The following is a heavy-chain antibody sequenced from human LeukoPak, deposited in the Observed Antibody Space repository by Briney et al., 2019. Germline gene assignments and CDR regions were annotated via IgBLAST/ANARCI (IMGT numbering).Heavy chain of an antibody. CDR2: ICHSGSI. CDR1: GGSFSGYY. J-gene: IGHJ6*02. CDR3: ARDNGAIRAYYYHGMDV. V-gene: IGHV4-34*01. D-gene: IGHD2-8*01. Sequence: PSETLSPTCAVYGGSFSGYYWSWIRQPPGKGLEWIGEICHSGSINYNPSLKSRVTISVDKSKNQLSLRLTSVTAADTAVYYCARDNGAIRAYYYHGMDVWGQGTTVTVSS.